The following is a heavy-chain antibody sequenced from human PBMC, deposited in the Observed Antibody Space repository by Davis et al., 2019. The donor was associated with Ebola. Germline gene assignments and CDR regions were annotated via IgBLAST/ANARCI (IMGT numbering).Heavy chain of an antibody. CDR1: GFTFNTYA. Sequence: GGSLRLSCAASGFTFNTYAMHWVRQAPGKGLEWVAVVSYDGNTEYYTDSVKGRFTISRDNSKNTLYLQMHSLRLEDTATYFCARWDTGVAAAGFEYWGQGTLVAVSS. CDR2: VSYDGNTE. J-gene: IGHJ4*02. CDR3: ARWDTGVAAAGFEY. V-gene: IGHV3-30-3*01. D-gene: IGHD6-13*01.